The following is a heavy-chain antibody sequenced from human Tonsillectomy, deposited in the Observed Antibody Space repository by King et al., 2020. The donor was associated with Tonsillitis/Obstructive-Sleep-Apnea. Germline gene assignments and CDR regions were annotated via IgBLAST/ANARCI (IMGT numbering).Heavy chain of an antibody. CDR3: AKTGHYYYYYMDV. J-gene: IGHJ6*03. CDR1: GFTFSSYS. CDR2: ISSSSSYI. Sequence: VQLVESGGGLVKPGGSLRLSCAASGFTFSSYSMNWVRQAPGKGLEWVSSISSSSSYIYYADSVKGRFTISRDNAKNSLYLQMNSLRAEDTAVYYCAKTGHYYYYYMDVWGKGTPVTVSS. V-gene: IGHV3-21*01.